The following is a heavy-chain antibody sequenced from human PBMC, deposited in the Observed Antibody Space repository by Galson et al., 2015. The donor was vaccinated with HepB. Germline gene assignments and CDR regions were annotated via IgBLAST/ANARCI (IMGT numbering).Heavy chain of an antibody. V-gene: IGHV4-31*03. CDR3: ARTKDYYDSSGYPMGFDP. CDR1: GGSISSGGYY. Sequence: LSLTCTVSGGSISSGGYYWSWIRQHPGKGLEWIGYIYYSGSTYYNPSLKGRVNISVDTSKNQSSLKLSSVTAADTAVYYCARTKDYYDSSGYPMGFDPWAQGTLLTVSS. J-gene: IGHJ5*02. D-gene: IGHD3-22*01. CDR2: IYYSGST.